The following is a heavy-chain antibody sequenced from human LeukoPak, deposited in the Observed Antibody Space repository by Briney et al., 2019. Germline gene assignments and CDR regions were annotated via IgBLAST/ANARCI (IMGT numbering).Heavy chain of an antibody. D-gene: IGHD5-24*01. J-gene: IGHJ6*03. CDR2: INHSGST. Sequence: PSETLSLTCAVYGGSFSGYYWSWIRQPPGKGLGWIGEINHSGSTNYNPSLKSRVTISVDTSKNQFSLKLSSVTAADTAVYYCARGRLQRYYYYYMDVWGKGTTVTVSS. CDR3: ARGRLQRYYYYYMDV. V-gene: IGHV4-34*01. CDR1: GGSFSGYY.